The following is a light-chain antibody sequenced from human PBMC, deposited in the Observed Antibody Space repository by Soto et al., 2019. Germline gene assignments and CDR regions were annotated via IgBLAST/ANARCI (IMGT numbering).Light chain of an antibody. J-gene: IGKJ1*01. V-gene: IGKV3-15*01. CDR3: QQYNSWPQT. CDR1: QSVSSN. Sequence: EIVMTQSPATLSVSPGERATLSCRASQSVSSNLGWYQQKPGQAPRLLIYGASNRATGIPARFSGSGSGTEFTLTVSSLQSEDFAVYYCQQYNSWPQTFGQGTQVEIK. CDR2: GAS.